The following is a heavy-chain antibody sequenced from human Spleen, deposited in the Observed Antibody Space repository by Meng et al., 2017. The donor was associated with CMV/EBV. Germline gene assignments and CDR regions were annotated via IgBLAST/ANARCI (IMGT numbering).Heavy chain of an antibody. V-gene: IGHV3-23*01. CDR3: AKTGTGQWLGWFDP. CDR2: IGGSGGST. J-gene: IGHJ5*02. CDR1: GCAVSSYA. Sequence: SGCAVSSYAMEWVGQGAGKGLEWVSAIGGSGGSTYCADSVKGRFAISRDNSKNTLYLQMNSLRAEDTAVYYCAKTGTGQWLGWFDPWGQGTLVTVSS. D-gene: IGHD6-19*01.